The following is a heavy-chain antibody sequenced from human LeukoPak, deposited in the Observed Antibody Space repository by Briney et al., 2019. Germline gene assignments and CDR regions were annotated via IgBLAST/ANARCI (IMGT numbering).Heavy chain of an antibody. V-gene: IGHV4-61*05. J-gene: IGHJ4*02. CDR1: GGSISSSSYY. CDR2: IHYTGST. D-gene: IGHD4-17*01. CDR3: ARAFYGRYSDY. Sequence: SETLPLTCTVSGGSISSSSYYWGWIRQPPGKGLEWIGYIHYTGSTNYNPSLKGRVTISGDTSKNQLSLKLSSVSAADTAVYFCARAFYGRYSDYWGQGILVTVSS.